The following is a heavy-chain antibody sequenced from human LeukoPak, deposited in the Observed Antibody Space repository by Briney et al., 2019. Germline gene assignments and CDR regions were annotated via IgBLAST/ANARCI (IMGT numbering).Heavy chain of an antibody. V-gene: IGHV3-11*06. CDR2: ISSSSSYT. D-gene: IGHD4-17*01. CDR3: ARARGMDDYGDFRIK. CDR1: GFTFSDYY. J-gene: IGHJ4*02. Sequence: GGSLRLSCAASGFTFSDYYMGWIRQAPGKGLEWVSYISSSSSYTNYADSVKGRFTISRDNAKNSLSLQMNGLRAEDTAVYYCARARGMDDYGDFRIKWGQGTLVTVSS.